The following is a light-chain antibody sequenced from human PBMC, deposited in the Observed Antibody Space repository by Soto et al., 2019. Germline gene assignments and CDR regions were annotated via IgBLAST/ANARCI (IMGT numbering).Light chain of an antibody. CDR1: QGISSY. Sequence: DIQLTQSPSFLSASVGDRVTITCRASQGISSYVAWYQQKPGKVPKALIYAASTLQSGDPSRFNGSGSGTEFTLSISRLQTEDFATYYCQQLKSYPYTFGQGTKLEIK. V-gene: IGKV1-9*01. CDR2: AAS. J-gene: IGKJ2*01. CDR3: QQLKSYPYT.